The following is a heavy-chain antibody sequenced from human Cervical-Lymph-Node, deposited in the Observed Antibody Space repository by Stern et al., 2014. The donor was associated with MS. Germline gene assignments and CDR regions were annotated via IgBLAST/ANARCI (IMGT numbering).Heavy chain of an antibody. CDR3: AREADYDYVWGSYRPWLDY. D-gene: IGHD3-16*02. CDR2: INRDGSST. Sequence: EVQLVESGGGLVQPGGSLRLSCAASGFTFSSYWMHWVRQAPGKGLVWVSRINRDGSSTSYADSVKGRFTISRDNAKNTLYLQMNSLRAEDTAVYYCAREADYDYVWGSYRPWLDYWGQGTLVTVSS. V-gene: IGHV3-74*01. CDR1: GFTFSSYW. J-gene: IGHJ4*02.